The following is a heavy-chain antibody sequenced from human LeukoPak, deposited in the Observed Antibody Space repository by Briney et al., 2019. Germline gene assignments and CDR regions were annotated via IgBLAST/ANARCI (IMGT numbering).Heavy chain of an antibody. CDR1: GFTFSSYA. D-gene: IGHD3-10*01. CDR3: AKDWRYYYGSGSLFQDYFDY. V-gene: IGHV3-23*01. J-gene: IGHJ4*02. CDR2: ISGSGGST. Sequence: GGSLRLSCAASGFTFSSYAMSWVRQAPGKGLEWVSAISGSGGSTYYADSVKGRFTISRDNSKNTLYLQMNSLRAEDTAVYCCAKDWRYYYGSGSLFQDYFDYWGQGTLVTVSS.